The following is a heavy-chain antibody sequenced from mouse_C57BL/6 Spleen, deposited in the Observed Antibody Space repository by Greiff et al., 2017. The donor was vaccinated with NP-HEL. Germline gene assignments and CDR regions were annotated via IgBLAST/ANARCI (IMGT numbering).Heavy chain of an antibody. V-gene: IGHV1-26*01. CDR1: GYTFTDYY. D-gene: IGHD1-1*01. J-gene: IGHJ1*03. CDR2: INPNNGGT. Sequence: VQLQQSGPELVKPGASVKISCKASGYTFTDYYMNWVKQSHGKSLEWIGDINPNNGGTSYNQKFKGKATLTVDKSSSTAYMELRSLTSEDSAVYYCARGIYYYGHWYFDVWGTGTTVTVSS. CDR3: ARGIYYYGHWYFDV.